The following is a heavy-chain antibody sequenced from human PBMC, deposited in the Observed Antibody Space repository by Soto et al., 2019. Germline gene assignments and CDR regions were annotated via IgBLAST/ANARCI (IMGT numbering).Heavy chain of an antibody. CDR3: AAAKNYYDSSGYYYAFDI. CDR1: GFTLTSFA. V-gene: IGHV1-58*02. Sequence: GSSVKGSCQASGFTLTSFAMQWVRQARGQRLEWIGWIVVGSGNTNYAQKFQERVTITRDMSTSTAYMELSSLRSEDTAVYYCAAAKNYYDSSGYYYAFDIWG. D-gene: IGHD3-22*01. J-gene: IGHJ3*02. CDR2: IVVGSGNT.